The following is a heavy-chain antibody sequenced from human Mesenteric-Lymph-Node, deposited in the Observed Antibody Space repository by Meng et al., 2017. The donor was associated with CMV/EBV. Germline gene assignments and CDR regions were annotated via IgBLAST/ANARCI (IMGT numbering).Heavy chain of an antibody. CDR1: YTFTSYA. CDR2: INTDTGSP. D-gene: IGHD2-2*01. J-gene: IGHJ4*02. CDR3: AREGGFCSTTGCYGGPDY. V-gene: IGHV7-4-1*02. Sequence: YTFTSYAMNWVRQAPGQGLELMGWINTDTGSPTYAQDFTGRFVFSLDTSVTTAYLQISSLKAEDTAVYYCAREGGFCSTTGCYGGPDYWGQGTLVTVSS.